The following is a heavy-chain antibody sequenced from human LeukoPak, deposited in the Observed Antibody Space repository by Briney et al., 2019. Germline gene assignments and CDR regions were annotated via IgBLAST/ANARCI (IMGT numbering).Heavy chain of an antibody. Sequence: KPSETLSLTCTVSGGSITIHHWSWIRQPPGKGLEWIGSVYYSGSTNYSPSLKSRVTISVDTSKNQFSLNLRSVPAADTAVYPCAERGGGFWGQGTLVTVSS. CDR1: GGSITIHH. CDR3: AERGGGF. V-gene: IGHV4-59*11. D-gene: IGHD3-16*01. J-gene: IGHJ4*02. CDR2: VYYSGST.